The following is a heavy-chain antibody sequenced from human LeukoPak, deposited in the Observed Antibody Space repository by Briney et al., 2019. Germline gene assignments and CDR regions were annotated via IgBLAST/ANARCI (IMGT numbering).Heavy chain of an antibody. CDR2: INPNSGGT. J-gene: IGHJ6*02. V-gene: IGHV1-2*02. CDR3: ARDGPSQLWSAGYYYYGMDV. Sequence: GASVKVSCKASGYTFTGYYMHWVRQAPGQGLEWMGWINPNSGGTYYAQKFQGRVTMTTDTSTSTAYMELRSLRSDDTAVYYCARDGPSQLWSAGYYYYGMDVWGQGTTVTVSS. D-gene: IGHD5-18*01. CDR1: GYTFTGYY.